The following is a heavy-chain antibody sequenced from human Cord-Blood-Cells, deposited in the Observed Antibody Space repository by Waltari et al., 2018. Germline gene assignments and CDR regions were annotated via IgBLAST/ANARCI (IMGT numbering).Heavy chain of an antibody. CDR1: GFTFSSYA. CDR3: VREGAIGGFDY. V-gene: IGHV3-30-3*01. Sequence: QVQLVESGGGVVQPGRSLRLSCAASGFTFSSYAMHWVRQAPGKGLEWVAVISYDGSNKYYADSVKGRFTISRDNSKNTLYLQMNSLRAEDTAVYYCVREGAIGGFDYWGQGTLVTVSS. D-gene: IGHD1-26*01. J-gene: IGHJ4*02. CDR2: ISYDGSNK.